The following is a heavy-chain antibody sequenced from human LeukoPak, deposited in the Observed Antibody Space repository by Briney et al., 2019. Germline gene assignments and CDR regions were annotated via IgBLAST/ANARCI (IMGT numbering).Heavy chain of an antibody. CDR2: IYYSGST. CDR3: ARGSSSSSWYFDY. J-gene: IGHJ4*02. V-gene: IGHV4-59*01. CDR1: DGSISIYY. D-gene: IGHD6-13*01. Sequence: SEILSLTCAVSDGSISIYYWSWIRQPPWKGLEWIGYIYYSGSTNYNPSLKSRVTISVDTSKNQFSLKLSSVTAADTAVYYCARGSSSSSWYFDYWGQGTLVTVSS.